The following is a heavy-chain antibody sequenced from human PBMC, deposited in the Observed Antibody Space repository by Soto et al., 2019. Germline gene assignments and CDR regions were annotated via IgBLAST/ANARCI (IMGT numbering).Heavy chain of an antibody. CDR1: GYTFTSYD. D-gene: IGHD6-13*01. Sequence: ASVKVSCKASGYTFTSYDINWVRQATGQGLEWMGWMNPNSGNTGYAQKFQGRVTMTRNTSISTAYMELSSLRSEDTAVYYCARGGIAAAGSEYYYYYYYMDVWGKGTTVTVSS. CDR3: ARGGIAAAGSEYYYYYYYMDV. V-gene: IGHV1-8*01. CDR2: MNPNSGNT. J-gene: IGHJ6*03.